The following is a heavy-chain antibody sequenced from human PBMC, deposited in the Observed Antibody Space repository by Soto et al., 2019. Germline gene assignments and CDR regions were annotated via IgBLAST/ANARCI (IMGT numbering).Heavy chain of an antibody. CDR1: GFTFSSYE. Sequence: EVQLVESGGGLVQPGGSLRLSCAASGFTFSSYEMNWGRQAPGKGLEWVSYIGISGNTIYFADSVKGRFTISRDNAKNSLYLQMNSLTAEDTAVYYCVRDLVGAPTFDFWGQGTLVTVSS. J-gene: IGHJ4*02. CDR3: VRDLVGAPTFDF. CDR2: IGISGNTI. D-gene: IGHD1-26*01. V-gene: IGHV3-48*03.